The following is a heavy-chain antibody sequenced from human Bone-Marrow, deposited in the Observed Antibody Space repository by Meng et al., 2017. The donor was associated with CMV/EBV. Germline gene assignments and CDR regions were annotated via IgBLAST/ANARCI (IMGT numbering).Heavy chain of an antibody. V-gene: IGHV3-21*01. CDR1: GFTFSNYG. D-gene: IGHD6-19*01. CDR3: ARDQASPYSGSAPDVDY. CDR2: ISSSGTYI. Sequence: GGSLRLSCAASGFTFSNYGMSWVRQAPGKGLEWVSSISSSGTYIYYADSLKGRFTISRDNAKNSLYLQMNSLRADDTAVYYCARDQASPYSGSAPDVDYWGQGTLVTAPQ. J-gene: IGHJ4*02.